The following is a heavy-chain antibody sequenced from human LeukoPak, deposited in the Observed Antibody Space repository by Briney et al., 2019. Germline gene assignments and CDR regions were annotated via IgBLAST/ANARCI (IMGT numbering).Heavy chain of an antibody. D-gene: IGHD3-9*01. CDR3: ARGGRLRYFDWLLGFDY. J-gene: IGHJ4*02. V-gene: IGHV1-2*02. CDR1: GYTFTGYY. CDR2: INPNSGGT. Sequence: ASVNVSCKASGYTFTGYYMHWVRQAPGQGLEWMGWINPNSGGTNYAQKFQGRVTMTRDTSISTAYMELSRLRSDDTAVYYCARGGRLRYFDWLLGFDYWGQGTLVTASS.